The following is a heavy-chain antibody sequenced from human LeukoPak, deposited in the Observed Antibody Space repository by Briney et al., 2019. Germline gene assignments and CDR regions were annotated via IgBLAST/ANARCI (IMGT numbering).Heavy chain of an antibody. D-gene: IGHD2-8*02. CDR3: ARDCCTGGRNTFDP. CDR2: ISSSGSTI. V-gene: IGHV3-48*03. CDR1: GFTFSSYE. Sequence: GGSLRLSCAASGFTFSSYEMNWVRQAPGKGLEWVSYISSSGSTIYYADSVKGRFTISRDNAKNSVYLQMNSLRAEDTAVYYCARDCCTGGRNTFDPWGQGTLVTVSS. J-gene: IGHJ5*02.